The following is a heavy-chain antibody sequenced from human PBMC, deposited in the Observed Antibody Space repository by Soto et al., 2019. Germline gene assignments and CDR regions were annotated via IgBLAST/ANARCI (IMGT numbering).Heavy chain of an antibody. V-gene: IGHV3-23*01. CDR3: AKGSGVPAAMWAARVLSYYYYGMDV. J-gene: IGHJ6*02. CDR1: GFTFSSYA. Sequence: EVQLLESGGGLVQPGGSLRLSCAASGFTFSSYAMSCVRQAPGKGLEWVSAISGSGGSTYYADSVKGRFTISRDNSKNTLYLQMNSLRAEDTAVYYCAKGSGVPAAMWAARVLSYYYYGMDVWGQGTTVTVSS. D-gene: IGHD2-2*01. CDR2: ISGSGGST.